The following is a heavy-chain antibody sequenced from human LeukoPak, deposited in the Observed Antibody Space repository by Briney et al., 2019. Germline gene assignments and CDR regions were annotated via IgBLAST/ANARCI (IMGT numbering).Heavy chain of an antibody. CDR1: GFTFSRFW. V-gene: IGHV3-7*05. D-gene: IGHD6-19*01. CDR2: IDQSGGRN. CDR3: ARNTSSWRPVAGTDY. Sequence: PGGSLILSCAASGFTFSRFWMNWVRQAPGRGLEWVANIDQSGGRNNYVDSVKGRFTISRDNAKNSLFLEMSSLRADDTAVYFCARNTSSWRPVAGTDYWGQGTLVTVSS. J-gene: IGHJ4*02.